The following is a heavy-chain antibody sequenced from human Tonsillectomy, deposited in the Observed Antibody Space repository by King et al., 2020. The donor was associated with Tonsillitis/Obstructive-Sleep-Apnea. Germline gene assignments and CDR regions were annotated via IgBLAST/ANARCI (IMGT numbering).Heavy chain of an antibody. V-gene: IGHV3-15*01. CDR3: NTDGGRTGTTRYYYYMDV. D-gene: IGHD1-7*01. J-gene: IGHJ6*03. CDR1: GFTFSNAW. Sequence: VQLVESGGGLVKPGGSLRLSCAASGFTFSNAWMSWVRQAPGKGLEWVGRIKSKTDGGTTDYAAPVKGRFTISRDDSKNTLYLQMNSLKTEDTAVYYWNTDGGRTGTTRYYYYMDVWGKGTTVTVSS. CDR2: IKSKTDGGTT.